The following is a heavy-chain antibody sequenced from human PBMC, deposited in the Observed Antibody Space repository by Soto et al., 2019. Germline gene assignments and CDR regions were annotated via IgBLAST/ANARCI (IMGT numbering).Heavy chain of an antibody. CDR1: GGSVSRASHY. D-gene: IGHD3-22*01. V-gene: IGHV4-61*01. Sequence: QVQLQESGPGLVKPSETLSLTCTVSGGSVSRASHYWSWIRQPPGKGLEWIGDIYYSGSTNYNPSLKSRVTISVDTSKNQFSLKLSSVTAPDTAVYYCARVENDSSGYPEKWFDYWGQGTLVTVSS. J-gene: IGHJ4*02. CDR2: IYYSGST. CDR3: ARVENDSSGYPEKWFDY.